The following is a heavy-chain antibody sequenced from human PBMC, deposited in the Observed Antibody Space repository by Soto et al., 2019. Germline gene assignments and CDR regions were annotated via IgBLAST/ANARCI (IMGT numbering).Heavy chain of an antibody. CDR1: GYTFTSYD. J-gene: IGHJ6*02. CDR2: MNPNSGNT. Sequence: ASVKVSCKASGYTFTSYDINWVRQATGQGLEWMGWMNPNSGNTGYAQKFQGRVTMTRNTSISTAYMELSSLRSEDTAVYYCARSSADTAMGRNRFYYYYYGMDVWG. D-gene: IGHD5-18*01. V-gene: IGHV1-8*01. CDR3: ARSSADTAMGRNRFYYYYYGMDV.